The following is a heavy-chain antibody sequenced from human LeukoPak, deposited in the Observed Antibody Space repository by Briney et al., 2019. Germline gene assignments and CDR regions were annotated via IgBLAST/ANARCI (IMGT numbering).Heavy chain of an antibody. CDR2: IKQDGSEK. Sequence: GGSLRLSCAASGFTFSSYWMSWVRQAPGKGLEWVANIKQDGSEKYYVDSVKGRFTISRDNAKNSLYLQMSTLRAEDTAVYYCARGRGSSWTNYFDYWGQGTLVTVSS. D-gene: IGHD6-13*01. V-gene: IGHV3-7*04. J-gene: IGHJ4*02. CDR3: ARGRGSSWTNYFDY. CDR1: GFTFSSYW.